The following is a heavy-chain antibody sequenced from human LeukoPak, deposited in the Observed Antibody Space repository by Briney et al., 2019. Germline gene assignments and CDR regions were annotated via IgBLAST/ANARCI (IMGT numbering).Heavy chain of an antibody. CDR2: IKQDGSEK. CDR3: ARVYDVLTGGFDH. Sequence: GGSLRLSCAASGFTFSKYWMSWVRQAPGKGLEWVANIKQDGSEKYYVDYVKGRFTISRDNAKNSLYLQMNSLRAEDTAVYYCARVYDVLTGGFDHWGQGALVTVSS. V-gene: IGHV3-7*01. D-gene: IGHD3-9*01. CDR1: GFTFSKYW. J-gene: IGHJ4*02.